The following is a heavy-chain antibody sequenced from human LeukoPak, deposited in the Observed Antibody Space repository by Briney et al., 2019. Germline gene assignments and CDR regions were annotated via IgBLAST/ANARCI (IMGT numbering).Heavy chain of an antibody. CDR3: ARAPIQMVVVKSPHFDY. Sequence: GASVKVSCKASGYTFTSYAMHWVRQAPGQRLEWMGWINTGNGNTKYSQKLQGRVTMTTDTSTSTAYMELRSLRSDDTAVYYCARAPIQMVVVKSPHFDYWGQGTLVTVSS. CDR1: GYTFTSYA. V-gene: IGHV1-3*04. CDR2: INTGNGNT. D-gene: IGHD3-22*01. J-gene: IGHJ4*02.